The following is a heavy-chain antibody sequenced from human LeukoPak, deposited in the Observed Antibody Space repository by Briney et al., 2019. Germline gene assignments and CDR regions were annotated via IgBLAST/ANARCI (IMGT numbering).Heavy chain of an antibody. CDR1: GGSISSGGYS. CDR3: ARDAIAAGEVDY. D-gene: IGHD6-13*01. V-gene: IGHV4-31*03. Sequence: SSQTLSLTCTVSGGSISSGGYSWSWIRQHPGKGLEWIGYIYYSGSTYYNPSLKSRVTISVDTSKNQFSLKLSSVTAADTAVYYCARDAIAAGEVDYWGQGTLVTVSS. J-gene: IGHJ4*02. CDR2: IYYSGST.